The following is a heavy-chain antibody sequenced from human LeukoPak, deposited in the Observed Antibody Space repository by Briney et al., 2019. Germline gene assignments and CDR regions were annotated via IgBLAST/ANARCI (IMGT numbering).Heavy chain of an antibody. V-gene: IGHV3-64D*09. Sequence: PGGSLRLSCSASGFTFSRYAIHWVRQAPGKGLEYVSAISSNGGSTYNADSVKGRFTISRDNSKNTLYLQVSSLRPEDTAVYYCVKDRVSPILPPIYGMDVWGQGTTVTVSS. J-gene: IGHJ6*02. CDR2: ISSNGGST. CDR3: VKDRVSPILPPIYGMDV. D-gene: IGHD3-9*01. CDR1: GFTFSRYA.